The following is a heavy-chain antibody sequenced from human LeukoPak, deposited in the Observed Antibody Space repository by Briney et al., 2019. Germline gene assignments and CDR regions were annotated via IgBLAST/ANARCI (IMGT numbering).Heavy chain of an antibody. Sequence: GGSLRLPCAASGFTFSSYAMHWVRQAPGKGPEWVALITYDGSKEYYADSVKGRFTISRDNSKNTLYLQMNSLRAEDTAVYYCARDEFGYCSGGTCFTFDYWGQGTLVTVSS. D-gene: IGHD2-15*01. CDR1: GFTFSSYA. CDR2: ITYDGSKE. J-gene: IGHJ4*02. CDR3: ARDEFGYCSGGTCFTFDY. V-gene: IGHV3-30-3*01.